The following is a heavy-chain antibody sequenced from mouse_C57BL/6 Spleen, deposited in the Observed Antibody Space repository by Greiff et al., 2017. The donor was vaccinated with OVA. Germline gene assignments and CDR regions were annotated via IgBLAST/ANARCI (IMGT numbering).Heavy chain of an antibody. Sequence: VQLQQSGAELVRPGASVKLSCTASGFNIKDYYMHWVKQRPEQGLEWIGRIDPEDGDTEYAPKFQGKATMTADTSSNTAYLQLSSLTSEDTAVYYCARSGISYGNYGAWFAYWGQGTLVTVSA. CDR3: ARSGISYGNYGAWFAY. V-gene: IGHV14-1*01. J-gene: IGHJ3*01. CDR2: IDPEDGDT. CDR1: GFNIKDYY. D-gene: IGHD2-1*01.